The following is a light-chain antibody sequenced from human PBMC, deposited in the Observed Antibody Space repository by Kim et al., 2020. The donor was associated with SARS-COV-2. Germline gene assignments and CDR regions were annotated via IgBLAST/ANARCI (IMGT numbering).Light chain of an antibody. CDR1: QSVSSD. CDR3: QQDNSGAPAWT. Sequence: EIVMTQSPATLSVSAGERVTLSCRASQSVSSDLAWYQQKRGQAPRLLIYGASTRATGIPARFSASGSGTEFTLTISSLQTEEFAVYYWQQDNSGAPAWTFGEGRKVDMK. CDR2: GAS. V-gene: IGKV3-15*01. J-gene: IGKJ1*01.